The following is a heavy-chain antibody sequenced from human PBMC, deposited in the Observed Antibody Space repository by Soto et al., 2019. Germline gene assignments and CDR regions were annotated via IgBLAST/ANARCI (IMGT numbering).Heavy chain of an antibody. CDR2: IKEDGSVK. CDR1: GFTFSASW. Sequence: EVQLVESGGGLVQPGGSLRLSCAASGFTFSASWMSWVRQAPGKGLEWVASIKEDGSVKYYVDSVKGRFTISRDNAMKSLSLEMNSLGAGDTAVYYCARGPTWGQGTLVTVSS. V-gene: IGHV3-7*03. CDR3: ARGPT. D-gene: IGHD4-17*01. J-gene: IGHJ4*02.